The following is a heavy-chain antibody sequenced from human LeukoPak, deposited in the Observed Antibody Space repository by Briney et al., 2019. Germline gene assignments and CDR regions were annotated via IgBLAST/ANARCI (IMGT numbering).Heavy chain of an antibody. CDR2: IYYTGST. CDR3: ARDYRLTQIQY. J-gene: IGHJ1*01. Sequence: SETLSLACTVSGGSISSSSYYWAWIRQPPGKGLVWIGSIYYTGSTYYNPSLKSRVTISVDTSKNQFSLRLSSVTAADTAVYYCARDYRLTQIQYWGQGTLVTVSS. D-gene: IGHD1-26*01. V-gene: IGHV4-39*07. CDR1: GGSISSSSYY.